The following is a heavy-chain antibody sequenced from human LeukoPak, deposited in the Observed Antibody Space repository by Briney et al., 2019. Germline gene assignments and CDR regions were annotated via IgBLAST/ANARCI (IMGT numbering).Heavy chain of an antibody. CDR1: GFTFSNFL. D-gene: IGHD1-26*01. V-gene: IGHV3-23*01. CDR2: ISGSGGST. J-gene: IGHJ6*02. Sequence: GGSLRLSCAASGFTFSNFLMTWVRQAPGKGLEWVSAISGSGGSTYYADSVRGRFTISRDNSKNTLYLQMNSLRAEDTAVYYCAKVGGNYYGMDVWGQGTTVTVSS. CDR3: AKVGGNYYGMDV.